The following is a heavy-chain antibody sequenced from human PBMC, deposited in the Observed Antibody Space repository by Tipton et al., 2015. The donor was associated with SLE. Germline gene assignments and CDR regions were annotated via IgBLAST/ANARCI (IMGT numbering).Heavy chain of an antibody. CDR1: GFTFSSYE. Sequence: SLRLSCAASGFTFSSYEMNWARQAPGKGLEWVSYISSSGSTIYYADSVKGRFTISRDNAKNSLYLQMNSLGAEDTAVYYCARGYSSYWFDPWGQGTLVTVSS. D-gene: IGHD6-13*01. CDR3: ARGYSSYWFDP. V-gene: IGHV3-48*03. J-gene: IGHJ5*02. CDR2: ISSSGSTI.